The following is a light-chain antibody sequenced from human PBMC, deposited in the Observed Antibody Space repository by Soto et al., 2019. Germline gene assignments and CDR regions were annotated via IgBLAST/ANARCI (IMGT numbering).Light chain of an antibody. CDR2: DTS. CDR1: ENVSSY. Sequence: EIVFTQSPGTLSLSPGERATLSCRASENVSSYLAWYQQKPGQAPRLLIYDTSNRATGIPARFSGSGSGTDFTLTISSLEPEDFAVYYCQQRSDWLTFGGGTKVDIK. V-gene: IGKV3-11*01. J-gene: IGKJ4*01. CDR3: QQRSDWLT.